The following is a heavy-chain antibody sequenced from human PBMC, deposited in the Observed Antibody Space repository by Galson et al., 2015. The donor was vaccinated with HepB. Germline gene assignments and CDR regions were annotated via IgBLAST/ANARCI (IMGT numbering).Heavy chain of an antibody. Sequence: CAISGDSVSSNSAAWNWIRQSPSRGLEWLGRTYYRSKWYNDYAVSVKSRITINPDTSKNQFSLQLNSVTPEDTAVYYCARDKVAYSSSWYKGGYYYYYGMDVWGQGTTVTVSS. CDR2: TYYRSKWYN. V-gene: IGHV6-1*01. D-gene: IGHD6-13*01. CDR1: GDSVSSNSAA. J-gene: IGHJ6*02. CDR3: ARDKVAYSSSWYKGGYYYYYGMDV.